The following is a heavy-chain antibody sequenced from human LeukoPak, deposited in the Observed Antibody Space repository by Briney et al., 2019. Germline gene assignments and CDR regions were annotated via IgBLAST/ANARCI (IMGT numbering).Heavy chain of an antibody. J-gene: IGHJ4*02. CDR1: EFTFSNAW. V-gene: IGHV3-48*02. CDR3: AREGGSMWELLYYFDY. Sequence: GGSLRLSCAASEFTFSNAWMTWVRQAPGKGLEWVSYISSSSSTIYYADSVKGRFTISRDNAKNSLYLQMNSLRDEDTAVYYCAREGGSMWELLYYFDYWGQGTLVTVSS. D-gene: IGHD1-26*01. CDR2: ISSSSSTI.